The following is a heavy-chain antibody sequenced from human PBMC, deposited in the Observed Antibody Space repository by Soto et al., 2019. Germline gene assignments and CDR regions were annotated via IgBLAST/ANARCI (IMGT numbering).Heavy chain of an antibody. CDR2: ISAYNGNT. CDR3: TTTVPATIPRDAFDI. Sequence: ASVKVSCKASGYTFTSHGISWVRQAPGQGLEWMGWISAYNGNTNYAQKLQGRVTMTTATSTSTAYMELRSLRSDAPAVYYCTTTVPATIPRDAFDIWRNGTMVTV. V-gene: IGHV1-18*01. D-gene: IGHD2-2*01. J-gene: IGHJ3*02. CDR1: GYTFTSHG.